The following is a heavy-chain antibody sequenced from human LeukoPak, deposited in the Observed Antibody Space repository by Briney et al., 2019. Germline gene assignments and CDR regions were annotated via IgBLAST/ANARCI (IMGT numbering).Heavy chain of an antibody. CDR3: ARDLLYYDILTGSYFDY. V-gene: IGHV4-59*01. D-gene: IGHD3-9*01. CDR1: GGSISSYY. J-gene: IGHJ4*02. Sequence: SETLSLTCTVSGGSISSYYWSWIRQPPGKGLEWIGYIYYSGSTNYNPSLKSRVTISVDTSKNQFSLKLSSVTAADTAVYYCARDLLYYDILTGSYFDYWGQGTLVTVSS. CDR2: IYYSGST.